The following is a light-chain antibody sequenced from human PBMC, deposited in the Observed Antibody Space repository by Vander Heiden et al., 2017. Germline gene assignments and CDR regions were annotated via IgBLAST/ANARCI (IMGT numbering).Light chain of an antibody. V-gene: IGLV3-21*02. J-gene: IGLJ2*01. Sequence: SPVLTQPPSGSAAPGHTASLPWGGNNIGRKSLHLYQQQPGQAPVLVVYDDSGRRSGIPERFSGANSGNTATLTISRVEDGDEADYYCQVWDSSSDHLVFGGGTKLTVL. CDR1: NIGRKS. CDR3: QVWDSSSDHLV. CDR2: DDS.